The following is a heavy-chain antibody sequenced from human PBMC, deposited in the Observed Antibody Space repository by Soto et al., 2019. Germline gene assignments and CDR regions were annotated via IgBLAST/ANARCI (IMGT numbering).Heavy chain of an antibody. J-gene: IGHJ4*01. CDR1: GFTFSNYA. V-gene: IGHV3-23*01. Sequence: GGSLRLSCSTSGFTFSNYAMSWVRQAPGKGLEWVSVISGSGGTTYYADSVKGRFTISRDNSQDTLYLQMNNLRAEDTALYYCAKPNLFCSSTSCYDYWGHGTLVTVSS. D-gene: IGHD2-2*01. CDR2: ISGSGGTT. CDR3: AKPNLFCSSTSCYDY.